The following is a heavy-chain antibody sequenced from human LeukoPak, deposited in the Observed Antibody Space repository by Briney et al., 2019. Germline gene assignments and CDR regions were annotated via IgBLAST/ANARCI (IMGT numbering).Heavy chain of an antibody. D-gene: IGHD6-25*01. V-gene: IGHV4-59*08. CDR1: CTSIRGHY. Sequence: PSETLSLTCTVSCTSIRGHYWSWIRQPPGKGLEWIGYIYSSDNILYNPFLKGRVTLSVDTFNNQFSLSLTSVTAADTAVYYCAGLHFASAEEFDPWGQGTLVTVSS. CDR2: IYSSDNI. J-gene: IGHJ5*02. CDR3: AGLHFASAEEFDP.